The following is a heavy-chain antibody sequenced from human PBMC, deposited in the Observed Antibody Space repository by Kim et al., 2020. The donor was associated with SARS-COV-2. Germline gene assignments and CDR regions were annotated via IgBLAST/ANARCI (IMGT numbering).Heavy chain of an antibody. CDR1: GFTFSSYA. Sequence: GGSLRLSCAASGFTFSSYAMHWVRQAPGKGLEWVAVISYDGSNKYYADSVKGRFTISRDNSKNTLYLQMNSLRAEDTAVYYCAREGHCSSTSCGSFDYWGQGTLVTVSS. D-gene: IGHD2-2*01. CDR3: AREGHCSSTSCGSFDY. V-gene: IGHV3-30-3*01. CDR2: ISYDGSNK. J-gene: IGHJ4*02.